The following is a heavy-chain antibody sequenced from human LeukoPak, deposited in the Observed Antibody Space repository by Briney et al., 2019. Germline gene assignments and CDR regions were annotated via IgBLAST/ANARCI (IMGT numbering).Heavy chain of an antibody. D-gene: IGHD4-11*01. V-gene: IGHV3-7*01. CDR2: IKQDGSEK. Sequence: GGSLRLSCAASGFTFSSYGMHWVRQAPGKGLEWVANIKQDGSEKYYVDSVKGRFTISRDNAKKSLYLQMNSLRADDTAVYYCARSNLDGDYGNYRPFDYWGQGTLVTVSS. CDR3: ARSNLDGDYGNYRPFDY. CDR1: GFTFSSYG. J-gene: IGHJ4*02.